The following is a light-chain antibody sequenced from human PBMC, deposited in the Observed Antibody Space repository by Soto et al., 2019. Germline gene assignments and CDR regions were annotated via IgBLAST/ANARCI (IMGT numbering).Light chain of an antibody. V-gene: IGKV2-28*01. CDR2: LGF. J-gene: IGKJ2*01. CDR3: MHALETPYT. CDR1: QRLPHSNGNIF. Sequence: EIVMTPSPLSLSVTPVAPASISCRSSQRLPHSNGNIFFDWYLQKPGQPRQLLIYLGFNRASGVADIFSGSASCKDCTLKISRVEAEDVDVYYCMHALETPYTFGHGTKLEIK.